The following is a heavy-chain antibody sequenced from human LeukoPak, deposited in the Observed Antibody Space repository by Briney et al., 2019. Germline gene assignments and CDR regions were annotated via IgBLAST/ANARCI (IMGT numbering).Heavy chain of an antibody. CDR2: IYYSGST. CDR3: ARQPGGNGYFDY. Sequence: KASETLSLTCTVSGGSISSYYWSWIRQPPGKGLEWIGYIYYSGSTNYNPSLKSRVTISVDTSKNQFSLKLSSVTAADTAVYYCARQPGGNGYFDYWGQGTLVTVSS. D-gene: IGHD4-23*01. V-gene: IGHV4-59*08. CDR1: GGSISSYY. J-gene: IGHJ4*02.